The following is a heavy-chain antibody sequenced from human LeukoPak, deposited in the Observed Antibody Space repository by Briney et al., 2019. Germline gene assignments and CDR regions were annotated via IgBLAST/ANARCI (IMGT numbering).Heavy chain of an antibody. V-gene: IGHV3-30-3*01. Sequence: GGSLRLSCAASGFTFSSYAMHWVRQAPGKGLEWVAVISYDGSNKYYADSVKGRFTISRDNSKNTLYLQMNSLRAEDTAVYYCARDPSSGGTAAFDIWGQGTMVTVSS. CDR2: ISYDGSNK. CDR3: ARDPSSGGTAAFDI. D-gene: IGHD6-19*01. CDR1: GFTFSSYA. J-gene: IGHJ3*02.